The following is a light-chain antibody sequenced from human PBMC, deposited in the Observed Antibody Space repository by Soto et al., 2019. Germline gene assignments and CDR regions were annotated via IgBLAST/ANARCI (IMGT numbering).Light chain of an antibody. CDR1: QDIRNY. CDR3: QQLRSYPST. J-gene: IGKJ4*01. V-gene: IGKV1-9*01. Sequence: IHLTQSPSSLSASVVGIVTVTCLASQDIRNYLAWYQQKPGKDPKLLICDASTLYSGVPSRFSGSGSGTDFTLTISGLQPEDFAAYYCQQLRSYPSTFGGGTKVDIK. CDR2: DAS.